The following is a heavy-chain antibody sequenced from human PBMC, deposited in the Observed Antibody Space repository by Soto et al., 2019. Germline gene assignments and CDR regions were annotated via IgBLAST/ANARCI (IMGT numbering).Heavy chain of an antibody. V-gene: IGHV2-70*01. J-gene: IGHJ4*02. CDR1: GFSLSTSGMC. CDR3: ARILSVSGAPDY. Sequence: SGPTLVNPTQTLTLTFTFSGFSLSTSGMCVSWIRQPPGKALEWLALIDWDDDKYYSTSLKTRLTISKYTSKNQVVLTMTNMDPVDTATYYCARILSVSGAPDYWGQGTLVTVSS. CDR2: IDWDDDK. D-gene: IGHD1-26*01.